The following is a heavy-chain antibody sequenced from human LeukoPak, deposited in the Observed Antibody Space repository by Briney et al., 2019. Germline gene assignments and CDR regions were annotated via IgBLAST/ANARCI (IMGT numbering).Heavy chain of an antibody. J-gene: IGHJ4*02. D-gene: IGHD5-18*01. CDR1: GFTVSSNY. CDR3: ARDRIHYFAY. Sequence: GGSLRLSCAASGFTVSSNYMSCVRHAPGKGLEWGSVIYSGGSTYYADYVMGRFTISRDNSKNTLYLKMNSLRAEDTAVYYCARDRIHYFAYWGQGTLVTVSS. CDR2: IYSGGST. V-gene: IGHV3-53*01.